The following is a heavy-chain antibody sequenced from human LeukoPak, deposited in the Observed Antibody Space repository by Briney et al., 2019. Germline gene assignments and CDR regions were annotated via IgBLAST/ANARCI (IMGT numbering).Heavy chain of an antibody. CDR3: AMSITMIIVIIKRPPTIDY. V-gene: IGHV4-39*07. J-gene: IGHJ4*02. D-gene: IGHD3-22*01. Sequence: SETLSLTCTVSGGSISSSSYYWGWIRQPPGKGLEWIGSIYYSGSTYYNSSLKSRVTISVDTSKNQFSLKLTSVTAADTAVYYCAMSITMIIVIIKRPPTIDYWGQGTLVTVSS. CDR1: GGSISSSSYY. CDR2: IYYSGST.